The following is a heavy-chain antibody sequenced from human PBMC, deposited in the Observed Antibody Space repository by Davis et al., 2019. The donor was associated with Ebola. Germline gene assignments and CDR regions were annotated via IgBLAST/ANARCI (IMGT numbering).Heavy chain of an antibody. CDR3: ATTQWLREFDN. CDR2: IFRGGST. D-gene: IGHD6-19*01. CDR1: GFNVSGNY. J-gene: IGHJ4*02. Sequence: GGSLRLSCTASGFNVSGNYMSWVRQAPGKGLEWVGVIFRGGSTYYADSVRGRFIISRDKSNNTLYLEMNSLRVDDTAVYYCATTQWLREFDNWGQGTLVTVSS. V-gene: IGHV3-53*05.